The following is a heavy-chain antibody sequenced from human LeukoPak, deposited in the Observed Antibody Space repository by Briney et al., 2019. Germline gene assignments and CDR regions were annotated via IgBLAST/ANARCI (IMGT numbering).Heavy chain of an antibody. V-gene: IGHV4-59*01. D-gene: IGHD5-18*01. Sequence: SETLSLTCTVSGGSISSYYWSWIRQPPGKGLDWIGYIYYSGSTNYNPSLKSRVTISVDTSKNHFSLELSSVTAADTAVYYCARGGYSYGYSLNWFDPWGQGTLVTVSS. CDR3: ARGGYSYGYSLNWFDP. CDR2: IYYSGST. J-gene: IGHJ5*02. CDR1: GGSISSYY.